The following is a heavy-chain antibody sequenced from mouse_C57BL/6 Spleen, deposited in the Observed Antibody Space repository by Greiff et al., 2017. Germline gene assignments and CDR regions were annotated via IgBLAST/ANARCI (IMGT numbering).Heavy chain of an antibody. J-gene: IGHJ2*01. Sequence: EVMLVESGGGLVKPGGSLKLSCAASGFTFSDYGMHWVRQAPGKGLEWVAYISSGSGTTYYEDTGKGRFTISRDNAKNTLFLQMTSMRSEDTALYYCAREEGLHFGSWGQGTTLAVSS. CDR2: ISSGSGTT. V-gene: IGHV5-17*01. CDR1: GFTFSDYG. CDR3: AREEGLHFGS. D-gene: IGHD2-2*01.